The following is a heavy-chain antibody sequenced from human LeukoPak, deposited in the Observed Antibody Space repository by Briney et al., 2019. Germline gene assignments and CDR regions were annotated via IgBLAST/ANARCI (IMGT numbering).Heavy chain of an antibody. Sequence: ASVKVSCKASGYTFTDYALHWVRQAPGQSLEWMGWITTGRGETRYSQEFQRRITFTRDTSASTVYMDLSDLRSEDTAVYYCARGPTYYFDYWGQGTLVTVSS. J-gene: IGHJ4*02. V-gene: IGHV1-3*03. CDR2: ITTGRGET. CDR1: GYTFTDYA. CDR3: ARGPTYYFDY.